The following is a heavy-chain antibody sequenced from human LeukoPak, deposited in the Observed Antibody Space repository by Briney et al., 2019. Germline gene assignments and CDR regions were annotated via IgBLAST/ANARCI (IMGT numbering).Heavy chain of an antibody. CDR2: IYHSGST. J-gene: IGHJ3*02. D-gene: IGHD6-6*01. CDR3: ASGRAARHDAFDI. Sequence: SLXCAVSGGSVSSXNWWSWVRQPPXKGLXWIGEIYHSGSTNYNPSLKSRVTISVDKYKNQFSLKLSSVTAADTAVYYCASGRAARHDAFDIWGQGTMVTVSS. V-gene: IGHV4-4*02. CDR1: GGSVSSXNW.